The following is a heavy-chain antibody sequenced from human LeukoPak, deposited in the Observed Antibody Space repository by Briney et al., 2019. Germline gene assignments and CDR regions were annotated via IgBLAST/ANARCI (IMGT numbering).Heavy chain of an antibody. V-gene: IGHV3-23*01. CDR1: GFTFSSYA. Sequence: PGGSLRLSCAASGFTFSSYAMSWVRQAPGKGLEWVSAISGSGGSTYYADSVKGRFTISRDNSKNTLYLQMNSLRAEDTAVYYCAKETRYFDRFHQRVGYFDYWGQGTLVTVSS. CDR2: ISGSGGST. CDR3: AKETRYFDRFHQRVGYFDY. D-gene: IGHD3-9*01. J-gene: IGHJ4*02.